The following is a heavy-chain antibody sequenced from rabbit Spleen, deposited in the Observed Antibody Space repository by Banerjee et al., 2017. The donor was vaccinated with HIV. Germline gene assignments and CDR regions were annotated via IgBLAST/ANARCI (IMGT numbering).Heavy chain of an antibody. J-gene: IGHJ6*01. D-gene: IGHD8-1*01. CDR1: GVSFSDKDV. V-gene: IGHV1S45*01. Sequence: QKQLKESGGGLVQPGGSLTLTCKASGVSFSDKDVMCWVRQAPGKGLEWIACIYAGSSGSTYYASWAKGRFTISKTSSTTVTLQMTSLTAADTATYFCARDTGSSFSSYGMDLWGPGTLVTVS. CDR2: IYAGSSGST. CDR3: ARDTGSSFSSYGMDL.